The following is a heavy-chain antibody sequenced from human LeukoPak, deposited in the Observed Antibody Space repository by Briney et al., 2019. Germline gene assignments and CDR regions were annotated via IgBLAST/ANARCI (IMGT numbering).Heavy chain of an antibody. J-gene: IGHJ4*02. Sequence: GGSLRLSCEASGFTFSSYAMSWVRQAPGKGLEWVSAISGSGGSTYYADSVKGRFTISRDNSKNTLYLQMNSLRAEDTAVYYCAKLTTYYYDSSGYSDYWGQGTLVTVSS. CDR1: GFTFSSYA. V-gene: IGHV3-23*01. CDR2: ISGSGGST. D-gene: IGHD3-22*01. CDR3: AKLTTYYYDSSGYSDY.